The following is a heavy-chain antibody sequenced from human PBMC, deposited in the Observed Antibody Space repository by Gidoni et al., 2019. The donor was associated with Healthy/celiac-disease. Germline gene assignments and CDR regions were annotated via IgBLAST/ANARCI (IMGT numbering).Heavy chain of an antibody. CDR1: GFTFTSSA. Sequence: QMQLVQSGPEVKKPGTSVKVSCKASGFTFTSSAVQWVRQARGQRLEWIGWIVVGSGNTNYAQKFQERVTITRDMSTSTAYMELSSLRSEDTAVYYCAAEGVRVDTAMVRWYFDLWGRGTLVTVSS. D-gene: IGHD5-18*01. J-gene: IGHJ2*01. V-gene: IGHV1-58*01. CDR2: IVVGSGNT. CDR3: AAEGVRVDTAMVRWYFDL.